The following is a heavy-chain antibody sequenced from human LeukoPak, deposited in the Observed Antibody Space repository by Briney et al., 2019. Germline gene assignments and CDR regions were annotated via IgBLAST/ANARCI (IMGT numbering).Heavy chain of an antibody. CDR2: INPDSGGT. V-gene: IGHV1-2*02. CDR1: VYTFTGYY. J-gene: IGHJ4*02. Sequence: GASVKVSCKASVYTFTGYYMNWVRQAPGQRLEWMGWINPDSGGTHYAQKFQGRVTMTRDTSISTAYMELSRLRSDDTAVYYCARGSDGRPYYFDYWGQGTLVTVSS. CDR3: ARGSDGRPYYFDY.